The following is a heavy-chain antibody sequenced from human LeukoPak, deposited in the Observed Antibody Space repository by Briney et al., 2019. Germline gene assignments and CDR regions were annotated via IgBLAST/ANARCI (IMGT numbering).Heavy chain of an antibody. Sequence: SDTLSLTCVVSGYSISDGYYWAWIRQSPRRGLEWIGRIYNSGDSYYNPSLKPRVTISVDTSKNQFSLKVRSVTAADTAIYYCAIPDTWTADGFNPCGPGDLVTVSS. J-gene: IGHJ5*02. D-gene: IGHD2-21*02. CDR2: IYNSGDS. CDR3: AIPDTWTADGFNP. CDR1: GYSISDGYY. V-gene: IGHV4-38-2*01.